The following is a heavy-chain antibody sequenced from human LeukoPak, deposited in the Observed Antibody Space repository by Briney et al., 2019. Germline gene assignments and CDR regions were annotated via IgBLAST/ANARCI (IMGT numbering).Heavy chain of an antibody. CDR3: TREARAGNWFDP. V-gene: IGHV1-2*02. D-gene: IGHD5-12*01. Sequence: ASVKVSCKASGYTFTDYYIHWVRQAPGQGLEWMGWINPDTGGTNYAQKFQGRVTMTRDTSISTVYMELSRLRSDDTADFYCTREARAGNWFDPWGQGTLVTVSS. CDR2: INPDTGGT. CDR1: GYTFTDYY. J-gene: IGHJ5*02.